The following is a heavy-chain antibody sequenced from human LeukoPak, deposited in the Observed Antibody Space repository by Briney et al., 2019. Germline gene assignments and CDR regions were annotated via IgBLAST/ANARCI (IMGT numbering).Heavy chain of an antibody. CDR3: ARRWDTGYPFDH. V-gene: IGHV5-51*01. CDR1: GYSFTSYW. J-gene: IGHJ4*02. D-gene: IGHD1-26*01. CDR2: IYPGDSDT. Sequence: GESLKISCKGSGYSFTSYWIVWVRQMPRKGLEWMGIIYPGDSDTRYNPSFQGQVTISADKFISTAYLQWSSLKASDTAMYYCARRWDTGYPFDHWGQGTLVTVSS.